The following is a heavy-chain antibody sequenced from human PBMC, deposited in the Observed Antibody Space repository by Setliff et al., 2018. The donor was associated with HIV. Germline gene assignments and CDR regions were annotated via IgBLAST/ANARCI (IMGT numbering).Heavy chain of an antibody. J-gene: IGHJ4*02. CDR3: ARGGDDYGPGTWTFDY. D-gene: IGHD3-10*01. V-gene: IGHV1-2*02. CDR2: INPNNGGT. Sequence: ASVKVSCKASGYTFTGYYIHWVRQAPGQGLEWVGWINPNNGGTNYAQKFQGRVTMTRDTSISTAYMELTGLTSEDTAVYYCARGGDDYGPGTWTFDYWGQGTLVTVSS. CDR1: GYTFTGYY.